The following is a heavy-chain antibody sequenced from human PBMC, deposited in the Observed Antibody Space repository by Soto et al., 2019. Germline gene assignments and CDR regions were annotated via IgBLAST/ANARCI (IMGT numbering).Heavy chain of an antibody. CDR1: GFTFIISA. V-gene: IGHV3-23*01. CDR2: TGLNGRTT. D-gene: IGHD6-6*01. Sequence: AGESLRLSCAVSGFTFIISAMTWVRQAPGKGLEWVSTTGLNGRTTYYADSVKGRFTVSRNNSKNTLDLHMSSLRAEDTAVYYCATVHSTSRSFDYWGQGTLVTVSS. CDR3: ATVHSTSRSFDY. J-gene: IGHJ4*02.